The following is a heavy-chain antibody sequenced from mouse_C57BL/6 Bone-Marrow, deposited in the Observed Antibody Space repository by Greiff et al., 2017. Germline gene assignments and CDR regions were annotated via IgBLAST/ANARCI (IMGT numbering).Heavy chain of an antibody. CDR3: ARQFAY. CDR1: GYTFTSYW. CDR2: IDPSASYT. V-gene: IGHV1-69*01. J-gene: IGHJ3*01. Sequence: QVQLQQPGAELVMPGASVKLSCKASGYTFTSYWMHWVKQRPGHGLEWIGEIDPSASYTNYNQKFKGKSTLTVDKSSSTAYMQLSSLTSEDSAVYYCARQFAYWGQGTLVTVSA.